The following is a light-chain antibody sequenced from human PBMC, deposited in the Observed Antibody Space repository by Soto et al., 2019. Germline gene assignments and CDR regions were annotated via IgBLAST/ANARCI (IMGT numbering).Light chain of an antibody. CDR1: QSVSSY. CDR3: HQRSNWPRT. J-gene: IGKJ1*01. Sequence: EIVLTQSPATLPLSPGERATLSCRASQSVSSYLAWYQQKPGQAPRLLIYDASNRATGIPARFSGSGSGTDFTLTISSLEPEDFAVYYCHQRSNWPRTFGQGTKV. V-gene: IGKV3-11*01. CDR2: DAS.